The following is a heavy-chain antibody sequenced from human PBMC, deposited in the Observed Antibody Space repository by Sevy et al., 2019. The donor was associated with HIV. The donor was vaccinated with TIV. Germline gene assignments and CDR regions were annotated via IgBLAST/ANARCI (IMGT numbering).Heavy chain of an antibody. CDR3: ARDGALYCGGDCSRDYYYGMDV. J-gene: IGHJ6*02. CDR2: IYYSGST. CDR1: GGSISSGDYY. V-gene: IGHV4-30-4*01. D-gene: IGHD2-21*02. Sequence: SETLSLTCTVSGGSISSGDYYWSWIRQPPGKGLEWIGYIYYSGSTHYNPSLKSRVTISVDTSKNQFSLKLSSVTAADTAVYYCARDGALYCGGDCSRDYYYGMDVWGQGTTVTVSS.